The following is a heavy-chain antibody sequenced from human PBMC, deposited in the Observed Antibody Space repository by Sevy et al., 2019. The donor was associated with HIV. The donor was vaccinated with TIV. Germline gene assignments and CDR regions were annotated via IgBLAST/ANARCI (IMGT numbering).Heavy chain of an antibody. J-gene: IGHJ4*02. CDR3: ATTKDYYVSSGSPFDY. V-gene: IGHV1-24*01. CDR1: GKTLSQLS. Sequence: ASVKVSCKVSGKTLSQLSMHWVRQAPGKGLEWLGTFDPEDGETRYAQKLQGRVTMTEDTSTDTAYMELRSLRSEDTALYYCATTKDYYVSSGSPFDYWGQGTLVTVSS. CDR2: FDPEDGET. D-gene: IGHD3-22*01.